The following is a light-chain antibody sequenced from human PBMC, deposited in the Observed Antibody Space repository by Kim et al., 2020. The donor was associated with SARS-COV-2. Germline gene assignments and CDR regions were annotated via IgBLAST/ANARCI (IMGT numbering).Light chain of an antibody. Sequence: VALGQTVRITCQGDSLRSYYGTWDQQKPGQAPIVVIYGKNNRPSGIPDRFSGSSSGDTASLTITGTQAGDEADYYCNSRGSNDNVLFGGGTQLTVL. V-gene: IGLV3-19*01. CDR1: SLRSYY. CDR3: NSRGSNDNVL. J-gene: IGLJ2*01. CDR2: GKN.